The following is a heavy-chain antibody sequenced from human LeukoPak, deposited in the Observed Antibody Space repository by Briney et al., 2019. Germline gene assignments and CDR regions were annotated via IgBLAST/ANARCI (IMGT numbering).Heavy chain of an antibody. CDR3: ARLITSPAYFDY. CDR1: EFPFNGYW. CDR2: INQDGSEK. J-gene: IGHJ4*02. V-gene: IGHV3-7*01. D-gene: IGHD1-14*01. Sequence: PGGSLRLSCAASEFPFNGYWMSWVRQAPGKGLECVANINQDGSEKYYVDSVRGRFTISRDNAKNSLYLQMNSLRAEDTAVYYCARLITSPAYFDYWGQGTLVTVSS.